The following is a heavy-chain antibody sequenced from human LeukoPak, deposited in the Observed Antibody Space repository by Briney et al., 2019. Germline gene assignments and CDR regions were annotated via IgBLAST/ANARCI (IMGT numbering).Heavy chain of an antibody. J-gene: IGHJ4*02. CDR2: IKQDGSEK. Sequence: GGSLRLSCAASGFTFSSYWMSWVRQVPGKGLEWVANIKQDGSEKYYVDPVKGRFTISRDNAKNSLYLQMNSLRAEDTAVYYCARDVLSYGSGSYPIDYWGQGTLVTVSS. V-gene: IGHV3-7*01. CDR3: ARDVLSYGSGSYPIDY. D-gene: IGHD3-10*01. CDR1: GFTFSSYW.